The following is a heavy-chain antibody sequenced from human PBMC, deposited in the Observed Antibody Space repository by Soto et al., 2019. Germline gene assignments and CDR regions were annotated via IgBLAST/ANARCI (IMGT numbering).Heavy chain of an antibody. CDR2: ISAYNGNT. Sequence: QVQLVQSGAEVKKPGASVKVSCKASGYTFTSYGISWVRQAPGQGLEWMGWISAYNGNTNYAQKLQGRVTMTTDTSTSTAYMELMSRRSDDTAVYYCASEFGFWSGSRVVPFDYWGQGTLVTVSS. V-gene: IGHV1-18*01. J-gene: IGHJ4*02. CDR3: ASEFGFWSGSRVVPFDY. CDR1: GYTFTSYG. D-gene: IGHD3-3*01.